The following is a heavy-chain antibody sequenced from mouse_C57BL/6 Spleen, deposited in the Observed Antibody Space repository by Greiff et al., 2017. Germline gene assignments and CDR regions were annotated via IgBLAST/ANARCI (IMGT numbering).Heavy chain of an antibody. Sequence: VKVVESGAELARPGASVKLSCKASGYTFTSYGISWVKQRTGQGLEWIGEIYPRSGNTYYNEKFKGEATLTADKSSSTAYMELRSLTSEDSAVYFCATDVKWGQGTLVTVSA. CDR2: IYPRSGNT. CDR3: ATDVK. CDR1: GYTFTSYG. V-gene: IGHV1-81*01. J-gene: IGHJ3*02.